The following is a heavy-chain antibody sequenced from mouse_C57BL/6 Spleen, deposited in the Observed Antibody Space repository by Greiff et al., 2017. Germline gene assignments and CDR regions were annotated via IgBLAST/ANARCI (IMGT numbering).Heavy chain of an antibody. CDR2: INPSSGYT. CDR1: GYTFTSYT. V-gene: IGHV1-4*01. Sequence: VQLQQSGAELARPGASVKMSCKASGYTFTSYTMHWVKQRPGQGLEWIGYINPSSGYTKYNQKFKDKAKLTADKSSSTAYMQLSSLTAEDSAVYYCAREGYGLRTTPGYAMDYWGQGTSVTVSS. D-gene: IGHD2-4*01. CDR3: AREGYGLRTTPGYAMDY. J-gene: IGHJ4*01.